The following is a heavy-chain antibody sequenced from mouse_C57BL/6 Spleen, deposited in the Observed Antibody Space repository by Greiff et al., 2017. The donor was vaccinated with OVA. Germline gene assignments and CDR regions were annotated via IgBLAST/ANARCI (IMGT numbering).Heavy chain of an antibody. CDR1: GYAFTNYL. Sequence: QVQLQQSGAELVRPGTSVKVSCKASGYAFTNYLIEWVKQRPGQGLEWIGVINPGSGGTNYNEKFKGKATLTADKSSSTAYMQLSSLTSADSAVYFGARLFVGYPLEGGGEGTTRTVSS. CDR2: INPGSGGT. J-gene: IGHJ2*01. D-gene: IGHD2-2*01. V-gene: IGHV1-54*01. CDR3: ARLFVGYPLEG.